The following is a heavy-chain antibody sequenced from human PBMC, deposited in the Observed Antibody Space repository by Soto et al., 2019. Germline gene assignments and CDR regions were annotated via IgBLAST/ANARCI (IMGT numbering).Heavy chain of an antibody. D-gene: IGHD3-10*01. V-gene: IGHV1-18*01. CDR3: ARGGLGEFGYFVS. CDR2: VRGYNGGT. CDR1: GNTFASYV. Sequence: QVQLVQSGAEVKKPGASVKVSCKVSGNTFASYVFSWVRQAPGQGLEWLGWVRGYNGGTSYAEKFQLRVSMTTDTSTNTAYMELRSLRSDDTAVYYCARGGLGEFGYFVSWGQGTLVTVSS. J-gene: IGHJ4*02.